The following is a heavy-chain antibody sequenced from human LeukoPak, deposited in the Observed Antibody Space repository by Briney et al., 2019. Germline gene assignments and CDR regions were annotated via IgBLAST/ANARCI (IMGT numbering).Heavy chain of an antibody. CDR2: ISSSSSYI. CDR1: GFTFSSYS. Sequence: GGSLRLSCAASGFTFSSYSMNWVRQAPGKGLEWVSFISSSSSYIYYADSVKGRFTISRDNAKNSLYLQMNNLRAEDTAVYYCARTTVTTFGDWFDPWGQGTLVTVSS. D-gene: IGHD4-17*01. J-gene: IGHJ5*02. V-gene: IGHV3-21*01. CDR3: ARTTVTTFGDWFDP.